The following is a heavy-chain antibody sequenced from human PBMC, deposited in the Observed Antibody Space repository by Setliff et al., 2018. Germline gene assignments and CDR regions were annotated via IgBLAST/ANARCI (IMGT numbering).Heavy chain of an antibody. V-gene: IGHV3-33*01. D-gene: IGHD6-19*01. CDR2: SWSDGNTT. CDR3: VTDPPFSGWSFDS. CDR1: GFTFSTHA. Sequence: PGGSLRLSCATSGFTFSTHAMHWARQAPGKGLDWVAMSWSDGNTTYYADSVKGRFTVSRDNSKNTLYLQMNSLRVEDTAVYYCVTDPPFSGWSFDSWGQGTLVTVSS. J-gene: IGHJ4*02.